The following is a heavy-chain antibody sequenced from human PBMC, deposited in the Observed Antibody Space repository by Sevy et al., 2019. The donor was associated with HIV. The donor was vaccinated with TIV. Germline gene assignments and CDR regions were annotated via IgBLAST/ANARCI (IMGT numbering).Heavy chain of an antibody. CDR2: IHYTGTT. CDR1: GGSISAYH. Sequence: SETLSLTCTVSGGSISAYHRSWIRQPPGKGLEYIGYIHYTGTTNYNPSLKSRVTISVDTSKNQFSLKLSSVTAADTALYSCARAPPVRSGDDSLNWFDPWGQGTLVTVSS. V-gene: IGHV4-59*01. D-gene: IGHD5-12*01. J-gene: IGHJ5*02. CDR3: ARAPPVRSGDDSLNWFDP.